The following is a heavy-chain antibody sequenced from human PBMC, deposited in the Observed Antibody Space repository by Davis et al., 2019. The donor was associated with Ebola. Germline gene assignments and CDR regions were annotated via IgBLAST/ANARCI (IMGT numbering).Heavy chain of an antibody. V-gene: IGHV4-34*01. CDR3: VLWLVPYFDY. CDR1: TGSFSGFS. CDR2: INHGGST. J-gene: IGHJ4*02. D-gene: IGHD6-19*01. Sequence: SETLSLTCAVYTGSFSGFSWSWIRQPPGKGLEWLGDINHGGSTNYNPSLKSRVTISVDTSKNQFSLKLSSVTAANTAVYYCVLWLVPYFDYWGQGTLVTVSS.